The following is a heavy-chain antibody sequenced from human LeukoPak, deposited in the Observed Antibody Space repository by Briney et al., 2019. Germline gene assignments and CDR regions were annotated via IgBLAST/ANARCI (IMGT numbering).Heavy chain of an antibody. D-gene: IGHD4-23*01. Sequence: PSETLSLTCTVSGGSISSSSYYWGWIRQPPGKGLEWIGSIYYSGSTYYNPSLKSRVTISVDTSKNQSSLKLSSVTAADTAVYYCARPSYGGDFDYWGQGTLVTVSS. CDR3: ARPSYGGDFDY. V-gene: IGHV4-39*01. CDR2: IYYSGST. J-gene: IGHJ4*02. CDR1: GGSISSSSYY.